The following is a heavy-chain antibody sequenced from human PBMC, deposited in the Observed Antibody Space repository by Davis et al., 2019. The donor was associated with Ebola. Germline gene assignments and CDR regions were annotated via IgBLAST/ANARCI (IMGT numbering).Heavy chain of an antibody. CDR2: IRSKANSYAT. CDR3: TSSLSGVDP. Sequence: KVSCAASGFTFSGSAMHWVRQASGKGLEWVGRIRSKANSYATAYAASVKGRFTISRDDSKNTAYLQMNSLKTEDTAVYYCTSSLSGVDPWGQGTLVTVSS. J-gene: IGHJ5*02. CDR1: GFTFSGSA. D-gene: IGHD3-10*01. V-gene: IGHV3-73*01.